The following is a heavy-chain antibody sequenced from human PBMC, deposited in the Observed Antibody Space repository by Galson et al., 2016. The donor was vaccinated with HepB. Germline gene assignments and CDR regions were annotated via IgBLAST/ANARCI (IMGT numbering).Heavy chain of an antibody. CDR2: IHDSGST. CDR3: ARDRGGGLLGHTWLFDL. J-gene: IGHJ4*02. CDR1: GGSFSGYY. D-gene: IGHD1-26*01. Sequence: SETLSLTCVVYGGSFSGYYWSWIRQPPGKGLEWIGEIHDSGSTNYNPSLKSRVTISVDTSKNQFSLQVTSVTAADTAVYYCARDRGGGLLGHTWLFDLWGQGILVTVSS. V-gene: IGHV4-34*01.